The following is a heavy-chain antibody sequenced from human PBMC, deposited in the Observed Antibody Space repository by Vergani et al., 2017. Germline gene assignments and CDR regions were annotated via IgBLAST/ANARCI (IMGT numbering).Heavy chain of an antibody. Sequence: EVQLVESGGGLVQPGGSLRLSCAASGFTLSDHVMDWVRQGPGKGLEWVGRSRNKARSYTTEYSASVKGRFTISRNDSRNSLYLQMNSLKTENTAVYYCATLPHPTQQQATSWGQGTLVIVSS. D-gene: IGHD6-13*01. CDR3: ATLPHPTQQQATS. CDR2: SRNKARSYTT. CDR1: GFTLSDHV. J-gene: IGHJ5*02. V-gene: IGHV3-72*01.